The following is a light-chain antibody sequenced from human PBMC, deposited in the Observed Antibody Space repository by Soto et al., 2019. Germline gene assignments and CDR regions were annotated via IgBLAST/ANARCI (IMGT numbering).Light chain of an antibody. V-gene: IGLV1-47*02. CDR3: AAWDDSLSGWV. CDR2: GHN. CDR1: SSNIGTNY. Sequence: QSVLTQPPSASGTPGQRVTISCSGSSSNIGTNYVYWYQQFPGTDPTLLIYGHNQRPSGVPDRFSGAKSGTSASLAISGLRSEDEADDYCAAWDDSLSGWVFGGGTKLTVL. J-gene: IGLJ3*02.